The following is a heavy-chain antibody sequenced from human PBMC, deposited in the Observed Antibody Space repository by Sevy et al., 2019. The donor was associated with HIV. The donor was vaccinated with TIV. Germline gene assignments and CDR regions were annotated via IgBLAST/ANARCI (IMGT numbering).Heavy chain of an antibody. J-gene: IGHJ4*02. D-gene: IGHD3-22*01. Sequence: ASVKVSCKVSGYTLTELSIHWVRQAPGKGLEWLVTFDPEDGKAIYAQNFQGRVTMTEDTSTDTTYMELSSLRSEDTAGDYCASTRDYYDSRWYYFDYWGQGTLVTVSS. CDR2: FDPEDGKA. CDR3: ASTRDYYDSRWYYFDY. CDR1: GYTLTELS. V-gene: IGHV1-24*01.